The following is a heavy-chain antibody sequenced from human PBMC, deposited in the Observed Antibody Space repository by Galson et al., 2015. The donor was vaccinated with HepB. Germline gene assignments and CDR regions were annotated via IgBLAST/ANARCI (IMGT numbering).Heavy chain of an antibody. J-gene: IGHJ3*02. V-gene: IGHV3-64D*06. Sequence: SLRLSCAASGFTFSSYAMHWVRQAPGKGLEYVSAISSNGGSTYYADSVKGRFTISRDNSKNTLYLQMSSLRAEDTAVYYCVSRLVVLWFGELSGSDAFDIWGQGTMVTVSS. CDR3: VSRLVVLWFGELSGSDAFDI. CDR1: GFTFSSYA. CDR2: ISSNGGST. D-gene: IGHD3-10*01.